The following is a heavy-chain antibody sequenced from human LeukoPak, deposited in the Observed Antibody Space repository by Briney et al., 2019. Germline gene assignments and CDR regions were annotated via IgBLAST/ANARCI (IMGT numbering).Heavy chain of an antibody. CDR3: ASLCSRRPRGNDAFDI. Sequence: GGSLRLSCAASGFTFSSYWMSWVRQAPGQGLEWVANIKQDGSEKYYVDSVKGRFTISRDNAKNSLYLQMNSLRAEDTAVYYCASLCSRRPRGNDAFDIWGQGTMVTVSS. J-gene: IGHJ3*02. CDR2: IKQDGSEK. V-gene: IGHV3-7*01. D-gene: IGHD2-2*01. CDR1: GFTFSSYW.